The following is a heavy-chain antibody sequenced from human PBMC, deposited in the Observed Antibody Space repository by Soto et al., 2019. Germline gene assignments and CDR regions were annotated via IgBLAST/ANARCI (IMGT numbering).Heavy chain of an antibody. CDR1: GFTFSNYA. CDR3: ARAGCDGGTCYNLVGLLYGMDV. Sequence: QVQLVESGGGVVQPGRSLRLSCAASGFTFSNYAMYWVRQAPGKGLEGVAVISYDGNNKYYADSVKGRFTISRDNSKNALYLQMNSLRAEDTAVYYCARAGCDGGTCYNLVGLLYGMDVWGQGTTVTVSS. D-gene: IGHD2-15*01. V-gene: IGHV3-30-3*01. CDR2: ISYDGNNK. J-gene: IGHJ6*02.